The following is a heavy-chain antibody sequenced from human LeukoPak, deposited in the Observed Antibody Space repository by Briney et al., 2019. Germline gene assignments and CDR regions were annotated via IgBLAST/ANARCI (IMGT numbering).Heavy chain of an antibody. CDR1: GGTFSSCA. Sequence: SVKVSCKASGGTFSSCAISWVRQAPGQGLEWMGGIIPIFGTANYAQRFQGRVTITADESTSTAYMELSSLRSEGTAVYYCARGYYYDSSGCSWFDPWGQGTLVTVSS. CDR3: ARGYYYDSSGCSWFDP. CDR2: IIPIFGTA. J-gene: IGHJ5*02. V-gene: IGHV1-69*13. D-gene: IGHD3-22*01.